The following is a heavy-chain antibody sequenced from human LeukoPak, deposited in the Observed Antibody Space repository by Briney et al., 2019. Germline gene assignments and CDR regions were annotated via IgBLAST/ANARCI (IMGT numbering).Heavy chain of an antibody. D-gene: IGHD3-10*01. J-gene: IGHJ5*02. CDR3: ARGLEYYYGSGSYYNAGWFDP. V-gene: IGHV4-59*01. Sequence: SETLSLTCTVSGGSISNYYWSWIRQTPGKGLEWIGYIHNSGSTKYNPSLKSPVSISVDTSKNQFSLKVNSVTAADTAVYYCARGLEYYYGSGSYYNAGWFDPWGQGTLVTVSS. CDR1: GGSISNYY. CDR2: IHNSGST.